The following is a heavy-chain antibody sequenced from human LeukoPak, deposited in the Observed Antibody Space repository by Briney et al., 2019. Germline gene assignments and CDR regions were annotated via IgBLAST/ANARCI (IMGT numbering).Heavy chain of an antibody. Sequence: SETLSLTCTVSGGSISSSSYYWGWIRQPPGKGLEWIGSIYYSGSTYYNPSLKSRVTISVDTSKNQFSLKLSSVTAADTAVYYCARDADCSSTSCYLNWFDPWGQGTLVTVSS. CDR3: ARDADCSSTSCYLNWFDP. CDR2: IYYSGST. V-gene: IGHV4-39*07. J-gene: IGHJ5*02. CDR1: GGSISSSSYY. D-gene: IGHD2-2*01.